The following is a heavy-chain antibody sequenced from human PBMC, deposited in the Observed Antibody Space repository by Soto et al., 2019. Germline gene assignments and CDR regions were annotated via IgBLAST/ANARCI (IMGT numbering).Heavy chain of an antibody. V-gene: IGHV1-69*06. J-gene: IGHJ4*02. CDR3: ARERSRYDRSGYYRPDY. CDR1: GDTFSTYS. Sequence: QVQLVQSGAEVKKPGSSVKVSCKVSGDTFSTYSISWVRQAPGQGLEWLGGIIPILGTPSYAQRSQDRVTITADKSTSTAYMELSSLRSEDTAVYYCARERSRYDRSGYYRPDYWGQGTLVTVSS. D-gene: IGHD3-22*01. CDR2: IIPILGTP.